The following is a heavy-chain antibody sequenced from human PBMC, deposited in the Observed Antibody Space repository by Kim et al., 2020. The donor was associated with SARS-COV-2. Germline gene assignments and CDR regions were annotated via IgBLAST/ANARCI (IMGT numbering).Heavy chain of an antibody. CDR3: VTEGADSGAMCCFDT. CDR1: GFAFRSHY. D-gene: IGHD2-15*01. J-gene: IGHJ4*02. CDR2: TSPDGSAK. V-gene: IGHV3-7*03. Sequence: GGSLRLSCVASGFAFRSHYMSWFRLAPGKGPEWVANTSPDGSAKHYVDSVRGRFTISRDNTKNSVDLQMNGLRADDTAVYYCVTEGADSGAMCCFDTWGQGAQVTVSS.